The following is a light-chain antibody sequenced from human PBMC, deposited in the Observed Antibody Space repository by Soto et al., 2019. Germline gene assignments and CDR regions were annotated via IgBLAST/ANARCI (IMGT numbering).Light chain of an antibody. J-gene: IGLJ1*01. V-gene: IGLV2-14*01. CDR1: GSDIATFNY. Sequence: QSALAQPASMSGSPGQSITISCTGSGSDIATFNYVSWYQQYPGKAPKLLIYQVTSRASGVSHRFSGSKSGNTAALTISGLQPEDEAEYYCNSYSSTSFYVFGTGNKVTV. CDR3: NSYSSTSFYV. CDR2: QVT.